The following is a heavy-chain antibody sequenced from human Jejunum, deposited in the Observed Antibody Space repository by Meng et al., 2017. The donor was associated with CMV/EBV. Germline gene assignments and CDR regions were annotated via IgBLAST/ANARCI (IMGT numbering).Heavy chain of an antibody. CDR3: ARDVVVPAALTVRIDY. Sequence: QVQLLQSGAEVKKPGASVKVSCKASGYTFTSYAIHWVRQAPGQRLEWMGWINGGNGKTKYSQKFQGRVTITRDTSASTAYMELSSLRSEDTAVYYCARDVVVPAALTVRIDYWGQGTLVTVSS. D-gene: IGHD2-2*01. J-gene: IGHJ4*02. CDR2: INGGNGKT. CDR1: GYTFTSYA. V-gene: IGHV1-3*01.